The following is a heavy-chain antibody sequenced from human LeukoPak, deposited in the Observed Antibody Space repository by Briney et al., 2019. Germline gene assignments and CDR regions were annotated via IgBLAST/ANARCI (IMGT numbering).Heavy chain of an antibody. V-gene: IGHV1-69*13. Sequence: SVKVSCKASGGTFSSYAISWVRQAPGQGLEWMGGIIPIFGTANYGQKFQGRVTITADESTSTAYMELSSLRSEDTAVYYCARDGKESDYFDYWGQGTLVTVSS. D-gene: IGHD4-23*01. J-gene: IGHJ4*02. CDR1: GGTFSSYA. CDR3: ARDGKESDYFDY. CDR2: IIPIFGTA.